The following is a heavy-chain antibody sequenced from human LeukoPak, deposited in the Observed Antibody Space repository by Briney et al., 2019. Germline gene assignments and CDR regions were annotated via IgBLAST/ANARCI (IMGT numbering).Heavy chain of an antibody. CDR2: INPNSGGT. V-gene: IGHV1-2*02. D-gene: IGHD6-19*01. CDR1: GYTFTGYY. J-gene: IGHJ4*02. CDR3: ARSDSSGWKDY. Sequence: VASVKVSCKASGYTFTGYYMHWVRQAPGQGLEWMGWINPNSGGTNYAQKFQGRATMTRDTSISTAYMELSRLRSDDTAVYYCARSDSSGWKDYWGQGTLVTVSS.